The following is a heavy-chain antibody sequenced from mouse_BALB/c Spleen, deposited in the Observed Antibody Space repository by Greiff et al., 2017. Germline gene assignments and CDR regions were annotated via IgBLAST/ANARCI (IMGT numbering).Heavy chain of an antibody. D-gene: IGHD3-1*01. CDR1: GFTFSSYT. V-gene: IGHV5-6-4*01. Sequence: EVNVVESGGGLVKPGGSLKLSCAASGFTFSSYTMSWVRQTPEKRLEWVATISSGGSYTYYPDSVKGRFTISRDNAKNTLYLQMSSLKSEDTAMYCCRREGARATSMDYWGQGTSVTVSS. CDR3: RREGARATSMDY. J-gene: IGHJ4*01. CDR2: ISSGGSYT.